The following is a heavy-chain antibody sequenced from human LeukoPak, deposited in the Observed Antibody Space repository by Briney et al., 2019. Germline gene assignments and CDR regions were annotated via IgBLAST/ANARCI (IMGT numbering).Heavy chain of an antibody. V-gene: IGHV3-21*01. D-gene: IGHD4/OR15-4a*01. Sequence: GGSLRLSCAASGFTFSSYSMNWVRQAPGKGLEWVSSISSSSSYIYYADSVKGRFTISRDNAKNSLYLQMNSLRAEDTAVYYCARDLRVLSDAFDIWGQGTMVTVSS. J-gene: IGHJ3*02. CDR3: ARDLRVLSDAFDI. CDR1: GFTFSSYS. CDR2: ISSSSSYI.